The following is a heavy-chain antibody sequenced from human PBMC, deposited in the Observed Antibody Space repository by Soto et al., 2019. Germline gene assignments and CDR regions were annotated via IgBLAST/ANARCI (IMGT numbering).Heavy chain of an antibody. V-gene: IGHV4-39*01. CDR1: GGSISSSSYY. Sequence: QLQLQESGPGLVKPSETLSLTCTVSGGSISSSSYYWGWIRQPPGKGLEWIGSIYYSGSTYYNPSLKSRVTISVDTSKNQFSLKLSSVTAADTAVYYCARHAYYYGSGSPYYYYGMDVWGQGTTVTVSS. D-gene: IGHD3-10*01. CDR2: IYYSGST. J-gene: IGHJ6*02. CDR3: ARHAYYYGSGSPYYYYGMDV.